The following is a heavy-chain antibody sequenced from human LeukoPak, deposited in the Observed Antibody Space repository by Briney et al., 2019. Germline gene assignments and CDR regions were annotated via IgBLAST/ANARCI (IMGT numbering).Heavy chain of an antibody. Sequence: KSSETLSLTCTVSGGSISSYYWSWIRQPPGKGLEWIGYIYYSGNTNYNPSLKSRVTISVDTSKNQFSLKLSSVTAADTAVYYCARGARGYSYGHFDYWGQGTLVTVSS. CDR3: ARGARGYSYGHFDY. CDR2: IYYSGNT. CDR1: GGSISSYY. J-gene: IGHJ4*02. V-gene: IGHV4-59*01. D-gene: IGHD5-18*01.